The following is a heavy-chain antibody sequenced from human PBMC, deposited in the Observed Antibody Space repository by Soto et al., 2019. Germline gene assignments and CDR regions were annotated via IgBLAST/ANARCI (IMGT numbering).Heavy chain of an antibody. V-gene: IGHV3-33*01. CDR3: ARDPDSFYYYGMDV. Sequence: SLRLSCAASGFTFSSYGMHWVRQAPGRGLEWVAVIWYDGSNKYYADSVKGRFTISRDNSKNTLYLQMNSLRAEDTAVYYCARDPDSFYYYGMDVWGQGTTVTVSS. D-gene: IGHD5-18*01. CDR1: GFTFSSYG. J-gene: IGHJ6*02. CDR2: IWYDGSNK.